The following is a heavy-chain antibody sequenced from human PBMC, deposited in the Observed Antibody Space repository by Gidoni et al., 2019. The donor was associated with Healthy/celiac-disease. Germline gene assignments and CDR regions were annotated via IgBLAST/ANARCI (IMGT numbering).Heavy chain of an antibody. Sequence: QLQLQDSGPVLVKPSETLSLTCTVSGRSISSSSYYWGWIRQPPGKGLEWIGSIYYSGRTYYNPALKSRVTISVDTSKNQFSLKLSAVTAADTDVYYCARGSLEWLLHGEDAFDIWGQGTMVTVSS. CDR3: ARGSLEWLLHGEDAFDI. V-gene: IGHV4-39*01. D-gene: IGHD3-3*01. CDR2: IYYSGRT. CDR1: GRSISSSSYY. J-gene: IGHJ3*02.